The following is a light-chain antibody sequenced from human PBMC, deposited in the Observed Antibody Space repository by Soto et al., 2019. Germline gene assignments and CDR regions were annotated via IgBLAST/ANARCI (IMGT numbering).Light chain of an antibody. CDR3: KTWGTGGVL. CDR1: SGHSSYA. J-gene: IGLJ2*01. CDR2: FNRDGSH. Sequence: QPVLTQSPSASASLGASVKLTCTLSSGHSSYAIAWHQQQPEKGPRYLMKFNRDGSHSKGDGNPDRFSGSSSGAERYLTISSLQSEDEADYFCKTWGTGGVLFGGGTKLTV. V-gene: IGLV4-69*01.